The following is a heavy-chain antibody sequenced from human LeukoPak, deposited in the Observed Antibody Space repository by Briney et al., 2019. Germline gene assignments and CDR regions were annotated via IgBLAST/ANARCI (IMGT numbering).Heavy chain of an antibody. D-gene: IGHD2-2*01. CDR3: AGAPSWGYYYFDL. CDR2: TYYRSKWYN. CDR1: GDSVSSNSAA. J-gene: IGHJ2*01. Sequence: SQTLSLTCAISGDSVSSNSAAWNWIRQSPSRGLEWLGRTYYRSKWYNDYAVSLKGRITINPDTSKNQFSLQLNSVTPEDTAVYYCAGAPSWGYYYFDLWGRGTLVTVSS. V-gene: IGHV6-1*01.